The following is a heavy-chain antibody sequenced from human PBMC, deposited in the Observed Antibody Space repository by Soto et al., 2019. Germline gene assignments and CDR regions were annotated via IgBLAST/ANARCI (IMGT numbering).Heavy chain of an antibody. CDR1: GGTFSSYA. CDR2: IIPIFGTA. CDR3: ARASYYYDSSGPIDY. V-gene: IGHV1-69*13. D-gene: IGHD3-22*01. J-gene: IGHJ4*02. Sequence: SVKVSCKASGGTFSSYAISWVRQAPGQGLEWMGGIIPIFGTANYAQKFQGRDTITADESTSTAYMGLSSLRSEDTAVYYCARASYYYDSSGPIDYWGQGTLVTVSS.